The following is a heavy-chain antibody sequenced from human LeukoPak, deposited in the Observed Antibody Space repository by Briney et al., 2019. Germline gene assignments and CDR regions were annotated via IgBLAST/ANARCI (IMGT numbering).Heavy chain of an antibody. CDR3: TSQYPEYYYGSGSYPLDY. Sequence: GGSLRLSCAASGFTFSGSAMHWVRQASGKGLEWVGRIRSEANSYATAYAASVKGRFTISRDDSKNTAYLQMNSLKTEDTAVYYCTSQYPEYYYGSGSYPLDYWGQGTLVTVSS. J-gene: IGHJ4*02. CDR1: GFTFSGSA. CDR2: IRSEANSYAT. V-gene: IGHV3-73*01. D-gene: IGHD3-10*01.